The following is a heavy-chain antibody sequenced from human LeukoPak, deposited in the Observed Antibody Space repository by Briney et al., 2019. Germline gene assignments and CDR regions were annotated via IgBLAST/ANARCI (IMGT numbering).Heavy chain of an antibody. J-gene: IGHJ5*02. CDR3: ARGGNQWLVLNRPRWFDP. CDR2: IYYSGST. CDR1: GGSISSGGYS. V-gene: IGHV4-30-4*07. Sequence: NTSETLSLTCAVSGGSISSGGYSWSWIRQPPGKGLEWIGYIYYSGSTYYNPSLKSRVTISVDTSKNQFSLKLSSVTAADTAVYYCARGGNQWLVLNRPRWFDPWGQGTLVTVSS. D-gene: IGHD6-19*01.